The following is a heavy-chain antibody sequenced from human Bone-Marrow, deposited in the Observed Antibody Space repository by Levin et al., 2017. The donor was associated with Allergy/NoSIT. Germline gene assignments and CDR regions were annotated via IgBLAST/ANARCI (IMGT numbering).Heavy chain of an antibody. D-gene: IGHD6-13*01. J-gene: IGHJ4*02. CDR3: ARLGVAAAGIGL. CDR1: GYMFTSYW. CDR2: IHPADSDN. V-gene: IGHV5-10-1*01. Sequence: ASVKVSCQGSGYMFTSYWISWVRQRPGKGLEWIGRIHPADSDNKYSPAFQGHVTMSVDKSVSSAYLQWSSLKASDTATYYCARLGVAAAGIGLWGQGTLVTVSS.